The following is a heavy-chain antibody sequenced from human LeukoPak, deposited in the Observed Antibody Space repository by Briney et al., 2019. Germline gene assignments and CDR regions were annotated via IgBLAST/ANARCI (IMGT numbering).Heavy chain of an antibody. CDR1: GGTFSSYA. Sequence: ASVKVSCKASGGTFSSYAISWVRQAPGQGLEWMGGIIPIFGTANYAQKFQGRVTITADESTSTAYMELSSLRSEDTAVYYCAREGSSSWCPYYFDYWGQGTLVTVSS. D-gene: IGHD6-13*01. J-gene: IGHJ4*02. V-gene: IGHV1-69*13. CDR3: AREGSSSWCPYYFDY. CDR2: IIPIFGTA.